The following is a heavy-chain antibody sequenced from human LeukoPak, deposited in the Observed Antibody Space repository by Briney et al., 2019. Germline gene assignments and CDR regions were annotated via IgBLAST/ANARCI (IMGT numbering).Heavy chain of an antibody. CDR3: ASSSWSENWFDP. Sequence: GASVKVSCKASGYTFTSYGISWVRQAPGQGLEWMGWISAYNGNTNYAQKFQGRVTITADESTSTAYMELSSLRSEDTAVYYCASSSWSENWFDPWGQGTLVTVSS. J-gene: IGHJ5*02. V-gene: IGHV1-18*01. D-gene: IGHD6-13*01. CDR2: ISAYNGNT. CDR1: GYTFTSYG.